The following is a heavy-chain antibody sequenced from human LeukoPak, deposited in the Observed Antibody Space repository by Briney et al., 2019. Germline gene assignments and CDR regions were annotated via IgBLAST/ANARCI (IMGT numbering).Heavy chain of an antibody. J-gene: IGHJ4*02. V-gene: IGHV3-23*01. CDR2: ISGSGGST. D-gene: IGHD6-19*01. CDR1: RFTFSSYA. CDR3: AKKSHSSGNFNYFDY. Sequence: GGSLRLSCAASRFTFSSYAMSWVRQAPGKGLEWVSAISGSGGSTYYADSVKGRFTVSRDNAKNTLYLQMNSLRAEDTAIYYCAKKSHSSGNFNYFDYWGQGTLVTVSS.